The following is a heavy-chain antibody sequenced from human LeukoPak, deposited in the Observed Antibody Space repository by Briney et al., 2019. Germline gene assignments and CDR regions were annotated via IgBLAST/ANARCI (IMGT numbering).Heavy chain of an antibody. CDR3: ARNTYYDFWSGYPYNWFDP. D-gene: IGHD3-3*01. Sequence: RASVKVSCKASGYTFTGYYMHWVRQAPGQGLEWMGWISAYNGNTNYAQKLQGRVTMTTDTSTSTAYMELRSLRSDDTAVYYCARNTYYDFWSGYPYNWFDPWGQGTLVTVSS. V-gene: IGHV1-18*04. J-gene: IGHJ5*02. CDR1: GYTFTGYY. CDR2: ISAYNGNT.